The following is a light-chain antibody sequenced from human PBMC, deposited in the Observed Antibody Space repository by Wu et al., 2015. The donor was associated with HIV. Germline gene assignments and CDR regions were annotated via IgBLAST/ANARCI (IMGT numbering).Light chain of an antibody. CDR2: DTS. CDR1: QSVSRF. J-gene: IGKJ1*01. Sequence: EIVLTQSPATLSLSPGERATLSCRASQSVSRFLAWYQHKPGQAPRVVIYDTSNRAAGIPARFSGSGSGTDFTLTISSLEPEDFAVYYCQQRSSWPPTFGQGTKVEIK. V-gene: IGKV3-11*01. CDR3: QQRSSWPPT.